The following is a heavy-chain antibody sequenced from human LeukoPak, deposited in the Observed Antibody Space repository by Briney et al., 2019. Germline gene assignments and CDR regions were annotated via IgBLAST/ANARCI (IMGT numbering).Heavy chain of an antibody. D-gene: IGHD3-22*01. CDR1: GFTFSSYG. Sequence: PGGSLRLSCAASGFTFSSYGMSWVRQAPGKGLEWVSAISGSGGSTYYADSVKGRFTISRDNSKNTLYLQMNSLRAEDTAVYYCAKGASSGYYYKAHFDYWGQGTLVTVSS. V-gene: IGHV3-23*01. J-gene: IGHJ4*02. CDR2: ISGSGGST. CDR3: AKGASSGYYYKAHFDY.